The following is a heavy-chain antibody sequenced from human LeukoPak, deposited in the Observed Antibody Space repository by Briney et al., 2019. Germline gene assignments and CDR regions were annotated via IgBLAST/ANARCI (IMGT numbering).Heavy chain of an antibody. V-gene: IGHV3-7*01. D-gene: IGHD2-21*02. J-gene: IGHJ4*02. Sequence: GGSLRLSCAASGFTFSNYWMTWVRQAPGKGLEWVANIKQDGSEKYYVDSVKGRFTISRDNAKNSLFLQMNSLRTEDTAVFYCARSGGDWDFDYWGQGILVTVSS. CDR1: GFTFSNYW. CDR2: IKQDGSEK. CDR3: ARSGGDWDFDY.